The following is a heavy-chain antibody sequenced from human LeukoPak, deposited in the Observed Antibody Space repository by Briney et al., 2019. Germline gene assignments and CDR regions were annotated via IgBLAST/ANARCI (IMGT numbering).Heavy chain of an antibody. J-gene: IGHJ6*03. V-gene: IGHV3-30*04. CDR3: ARDTGDGVTPPDYYYYMDV. D-gene: IGHD5-24*01. CDR2: ISYDGSNK. CDR1: GFTFSSYA. Sequence: GGSLRLSCAASGFTFSSYAMHWVRQAPGKGLEWVAVISYDGSNKYYADSVKGRFTIPRDNSKNTLYLQMNSLRAEDTAVFYCARDTGDGVTPPDYYYYMDVWGTGTTVTVSS.